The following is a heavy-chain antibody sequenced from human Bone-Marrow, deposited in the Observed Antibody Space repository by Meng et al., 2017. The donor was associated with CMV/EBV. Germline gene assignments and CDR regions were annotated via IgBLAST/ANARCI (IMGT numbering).Heavy chain of an antibody. CDR3: ARMYNWNDVGYYGMDV. V-gene: IGHV4-59*13. CDR1: GGSTSSYY. D-gene: IGHD1-1*01. J-gene: IGHJ6*02. CDR2: IYYSGST. Sequence: GSLRLSCTVSGGSTSSYYWSWIRQPPGKGLEWIGYIYYSGSTNYNPSLKSRVTISVDTSKNQFSLKLSPVTAADTAVYYCARMYNWNDVGYYGMDVWGQGTTVTVSS.